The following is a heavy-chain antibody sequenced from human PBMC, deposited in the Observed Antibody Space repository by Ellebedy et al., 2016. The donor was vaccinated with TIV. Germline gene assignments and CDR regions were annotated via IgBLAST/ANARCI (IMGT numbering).Heavy chain of an antibody. CDR2: IIPILGIA. CDR1: GGTFSSYA. CDR3: AREAYNNPNIGLLIDTVSYYDFWSGYFNWFDP. V-gene: IGHV1-69*04. D-gene: IGHD3-3*01. J-gene: IGHJ5*02. Sequence: AASVKVSCKASGGTFSSYAISWVRQAPGQGLEWMGRIIPILGIANYAQKFQGRVTITADKSTSTAYMELSSLRSEDTAVYYCAREAYNNPNIGLLIDTVSYYDFWSGYFNWFDPWGQGTLVTVSS.